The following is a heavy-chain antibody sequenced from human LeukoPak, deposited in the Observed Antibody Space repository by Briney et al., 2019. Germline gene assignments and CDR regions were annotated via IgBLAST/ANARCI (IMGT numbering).Heavy chain of an antibody. CDR2: VTGPADTT. J-gene: IGHJ4*02. Sequence: GGSLRLSCAASGFTFNNYAMNWVRQAPGKGLEWVAAVTGPADTTYYADSVKGRFTISRDSFKDTLYLQMNRLRAEDTALYYCAKGAAIAHWGQGTLVTVYS. D-gene: IGHD2-21*01. V-gene: IGHV3-23*01. CDR3: AKGAAIAH. CDR1: GFTFNNYA.